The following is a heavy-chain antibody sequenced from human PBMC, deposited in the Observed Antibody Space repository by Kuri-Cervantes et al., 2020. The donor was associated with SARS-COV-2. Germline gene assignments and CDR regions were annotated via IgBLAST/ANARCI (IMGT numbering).Heavy chain of an antibody. Sequence: KVSCKGSGYSFTSYWISWVRQMPGKGLEWMGRIDPSDSYTNYSPSFQGHVTISADKSISTAYLQWSSLKASDTAMYYCASTVAFWSGYYDYWAREPWSPSPQ. J-gene: IGHJ4*02. CDR3: ASTVAFWSGYYDY. V-gene: IGHV5-10-1*01. CDR2: IDPSDSYT. D-gene: IGHD3-3*01. CDR1: GYSFTSYW.